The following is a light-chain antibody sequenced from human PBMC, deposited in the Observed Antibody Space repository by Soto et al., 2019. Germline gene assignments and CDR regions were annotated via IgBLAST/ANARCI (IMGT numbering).Light chain of an antibody. Sequence: DIVMTQTPLSSPVTLGQPASISCRSSQSLVHGDGNTYLSWLQQRPGQPPRLLIYKISKRSSGVPDRFSGSGAGTDFTLKISKVEAEDVGVYYCMQALQTPRTFGQGTKLEI. J-gene: IGKJ1*01. V-gene: IGKV2-24*01. CDR3: MQALQTPRT. CDR1: QSLVHGDGNTY. CDR2: KIS.